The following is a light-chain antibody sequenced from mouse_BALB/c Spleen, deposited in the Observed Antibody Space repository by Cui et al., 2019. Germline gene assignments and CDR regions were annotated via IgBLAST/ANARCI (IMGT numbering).Light chain of an antibody. CDR2: WAS. Sequence: DIVMTQSLSSLTVTAGEKVTMSCKSSQSLLNSGNQKNYLTWYQQKRGQPPKLLIDWASTRESGVPDRFTGSGSGTDFTLTISSVQAEDLAVYYCQNDYSYPFTFGSGTKLEIK. J-gene: IGKJ4*01. CDR1: QSLLNSGNQKNY. CDR3: QNDYSYPFT. V-gene: IGKV8-19*01.